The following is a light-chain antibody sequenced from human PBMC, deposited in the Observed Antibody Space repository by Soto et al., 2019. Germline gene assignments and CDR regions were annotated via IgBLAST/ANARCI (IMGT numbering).Light chain of an antibody. Sequence: EVVLTQSPVTLSLSPGERATLSCRASQSFRGLLAWYQQKPGQAPRLLIYDAFKRATGIPNRFSDSGSETDFTLTNSNLQPEDFATYYCQQGISFPPTFGPGTKVEIK. J-gene: IGKJ3*01. CDR3: QQGISFPPT. CDR2: DAF. V-gene: IGKV3-11*01. CDR1: QSFRGL.